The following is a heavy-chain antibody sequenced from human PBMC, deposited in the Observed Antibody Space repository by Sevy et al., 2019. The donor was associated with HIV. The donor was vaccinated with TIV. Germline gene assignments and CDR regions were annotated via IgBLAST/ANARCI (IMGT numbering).Heavy chain of an antibody. CDR3: ARVKWDSYGFNYYYGMDV. V-gene: IGHV3-53*01. CDR2: IYSGGST. CDR1: GFTVSSNY. Sequence: GGSLRLSCAASGFTVSSNYMSWVRQAPGKGLEWVSVIYSGGSTYYADSVKGRFTISRDNSKNPLYLQMNGLGAEETAVYYCARVKWDSYGFNYYYGMDVWGQGTTVTVSS. D-gene: IGHD5-18*01. J-gene: IGHJ6*02.